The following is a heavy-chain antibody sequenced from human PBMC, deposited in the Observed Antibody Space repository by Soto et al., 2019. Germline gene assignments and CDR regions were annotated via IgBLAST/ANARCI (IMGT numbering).Heavy chain of an antibody. J-gene: IGHJ3*02. CDR2: IIPIFGTA. V-gene: IGHV1-69*01. CDR1: GGTFSSYA. CDR3: ARDYQYYYDSSGPYDAFDI. Sequence: QVQLVQSGAEVKKPGSSVKVSCKASGGTFSSYAISWVRQAPGQGLEWMGGIIPIFGTANYAQKFQGRVTIAADESTSTAYMELSSLRSEDTAVYYCARDYQYYYDSSGPYDAFDIWGQGTMVTVSS. D-gene: IGHD3-22*01.